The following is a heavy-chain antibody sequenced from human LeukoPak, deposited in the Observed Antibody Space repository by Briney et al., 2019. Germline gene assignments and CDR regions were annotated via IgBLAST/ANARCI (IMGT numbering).Heavy chain of an antibody. V-gene: IGHV4-34*01. CDR1: GESFSGYY. Sequence: SETLSLTCAVYGESFSGYYWSWIRQPPGKGLEWIGEINHSGSTNYNPSLKSRVTISVDTSKNQFSLKLSSVTAADTAVYYCARGRSTVTSGGMDVWGQGTTVTVSS. J-gene: IGHJ6*02. CDR3: ARGRSTVTSGGMDV. D-gene: IGHD4-11*01. CDR2: INHSGST.